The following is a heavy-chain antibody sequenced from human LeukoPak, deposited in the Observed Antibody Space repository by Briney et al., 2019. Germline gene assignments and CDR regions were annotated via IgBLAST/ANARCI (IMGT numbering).Heavy chain of an antibody. J-gene: IGHJ3*02. CDR1: GFTFSSYA. D-gene: IGHD5-24*01. Sequence: GGSLRLSCAASGFTFSSYAMGWVRQAPGKGLEWVSAISGTGNRTYYADSVKGRFTISRDNSKNTLYLQMNSLRAEDTAVYYCAKGGRRDGYNPDAFDMWGQGTMVTVSS. CDR2: ISGTGNRT. V-gene: IGHV3-23*01. CDR3: AKGGRRDGYNPDAFDM.